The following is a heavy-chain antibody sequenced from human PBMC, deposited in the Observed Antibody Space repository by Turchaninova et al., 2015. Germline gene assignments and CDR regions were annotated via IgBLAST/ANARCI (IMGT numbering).Heavy chain of an antibody. J-gene: IGHJ2*01. Sequence: QLQLQESGPGLVKPSETLSLTCPVSVGSITSGAYSWDCIRQPPGKEREWIWSLYYTGSAYYNPSLKSRVTISVDRSKTQISLLVTSVTAADTAVYYCARHYSAVTTSWYVGVWGRGTLVTVSS. CDR3: ARHYSAVTTSWYVGV. D-gene: IGHD4-17*01. V-gene: IGHV4-39*01. CDR1: VGSITSGAYS. CDR2: LYYTGSA.